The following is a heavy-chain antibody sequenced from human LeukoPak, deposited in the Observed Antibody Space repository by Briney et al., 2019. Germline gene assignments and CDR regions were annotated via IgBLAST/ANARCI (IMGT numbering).Heavy chain of an antibody. CDR1: GASISGHY. Sequence: SETLSLTCTVSGASISGHYLTWLRQPPGKGLEWIGYISHIGSTNYNPSLKSRVTISVDTSRNQFSLKLSSVTAADTAVYYCAREYYVSGRNYYYSRDVWAKGPRSPSP. CDR2: ISHIGST. J-gene: IGHJ6*03. CDR3: AREYYVSGRNYYYSRDV. V-gene: IGHV4-59*11. D-gene: IGHD3-10*01.